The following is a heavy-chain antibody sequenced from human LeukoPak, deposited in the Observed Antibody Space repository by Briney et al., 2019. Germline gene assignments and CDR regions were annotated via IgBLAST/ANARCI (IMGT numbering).Heavy chain of an antibody. CDR3: AKGATYCSGTGCGRFDS. Sequence: XAXXWXRXXXXXXXEXVSXVSGSGGDTFYADSVKGRLTISRDNSNNTVFLQMNSLRAEDTAVYYCAKGATYCSGTGCGRFDSWGLGTPVTVSS. D-gene: IGHD2-2*01. CDR2: VSGSGGDT. J-gene: IGHJ4*02. V-gene: IGHV3-23*01. CDR1: XA.